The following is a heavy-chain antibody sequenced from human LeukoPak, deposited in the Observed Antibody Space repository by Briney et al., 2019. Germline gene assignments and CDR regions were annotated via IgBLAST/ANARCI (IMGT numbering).Heavy chain of an antibody. CDR1: GFTFSDYY. V-gene: IGHV3-11*01. CDR3: ARVLSYYYYYMDV. Sequence: GGSLRLSCAASGFTFSDYYMSWIRQAPGKGLEWVSYISSSGSTMYYADSVKGRFTISRDNAKNSLYLQMNSLRAEDTAVYYCARVLSYYYYYMDVWGKGTTVTVSS. J-gene: IGHJ6*03. CDR2: ISSSGSTM.